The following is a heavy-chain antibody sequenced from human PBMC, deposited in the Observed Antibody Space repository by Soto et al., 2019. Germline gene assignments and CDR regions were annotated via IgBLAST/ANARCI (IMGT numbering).Heavy chain of an antibody. CDR1: GYSFSSRG. J-gene: IGHJ2*01. V-gene: IGHV1-18*01. CDR3: GREAGDYDDSVDR. Sequence: QVQLVQSGAEVKEPGASVKVSCKTSGYSFSSRGIYWVRQAPGQGLEWVGWISPYDGRTNIVERRQGSVTQTTDTSTSTAYLELRSLRSDDTGVYYSGREAGDYDDSVDRWRRGAPVTVSS. CDR2: ISPYDGRT. D-gene: IGHD4-17*01.